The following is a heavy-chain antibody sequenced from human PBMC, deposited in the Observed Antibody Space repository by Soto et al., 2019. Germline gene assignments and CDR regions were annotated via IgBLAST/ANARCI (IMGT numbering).Heavy chain of an antibody. V-gene: IGHV3-74*01. CDR3: ASTPPKYTGYERIHY. Sequence: GGSLRLSCAASGFTFSSYWMHWVRQAPGKGLVWVSRINSDGSSTSYADSVKGRFTISRDNAKNALYLQMNSLRAEDTAVYYCASTPPKYTGYERIHYWGQGTLVTVSS. D-gene: IGHD5-12*01. J-gene: IGHJ4*02. CDR1: GFTFSSYW. CDR2: INSDGSST.